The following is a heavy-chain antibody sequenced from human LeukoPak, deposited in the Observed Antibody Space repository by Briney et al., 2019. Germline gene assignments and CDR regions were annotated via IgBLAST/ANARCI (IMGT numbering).Heavy chain of an antibody. J-gene: IGHJ4*02. V-gene: IGHV3-53*01. CDR2: IYSGGST. CDR1: GYIVSGKY. Sequence: GGSLRLSCAVSGYIVSGKYMGWVRQAPGKGLEYVSVIYSGGSTYYIDSVKGRFTISRDNSKNTLYLQMNSLRVEDTAVYYCVTPGPTVTGGFEYWGQGTLVTVSS. D-gene: IGHD4-17*01. CDR3: VTPGPTVTGGFEY.